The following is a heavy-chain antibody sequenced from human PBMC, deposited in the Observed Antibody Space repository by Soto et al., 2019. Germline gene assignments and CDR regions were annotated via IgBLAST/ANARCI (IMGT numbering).Heavy chain of an antibody. J-gene: IGHJ5*02. CDR3: ARSYSSSLNWFDP. CDR1: GGSISSYY. CDR2: IYYSGST. Sequence: SETLSLTCTVSGGSISSYYWSWIRQPPGKGLEWIGYIYYSGSTNYNPSLKSRVTISVDTSKNQFSLKLSSVTAADTAVYYCARSYSSSLNWFDPWGQGTLVTVS. V-gene: IGHV4-59*01. D-gene: IGHD6-13*01.